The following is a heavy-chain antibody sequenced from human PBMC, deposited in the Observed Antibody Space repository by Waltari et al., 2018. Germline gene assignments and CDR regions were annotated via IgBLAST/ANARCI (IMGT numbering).Heavy chain of an antibody. D-gene: IGHD3-22*01. CDR1: GGSISSSSNY. Sequence: QLQLQESGPGLVKSSETLSLTCTVSGGSISSSSNYWGWIRQSPGKGLEWIGSIYYSGSTYYNPSLKSRVTISVDTSKKQFSLKLSSVTAADTAVYYCARHENYDSSGYVSAWGQGTMVTVSS. J-gene: IGHJ3*01. CDR2: IYYSGST. CDR3: ARHENYDSSGYVSA. V-gene: IGHV4-39*01.